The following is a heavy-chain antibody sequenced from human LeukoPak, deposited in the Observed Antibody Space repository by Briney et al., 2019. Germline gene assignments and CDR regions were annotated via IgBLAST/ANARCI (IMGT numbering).Heavy chain of an antibody. J-gene: IGHJ4*02. CDR3: AREYGDQGTRNFDY. V-gene: IGHV4-4*07. CDR2: IYTSGST. Sequence: SETLSLTCTVAGGSISSYYWSWIRQPAGKGLEWIGRIYTSGSTNYSPSLKSRVTMSVDTSKNQFSLKLISVTAADTAVYYCAREYGDQGTRNFDYWGQGSLVTVSS. CDR1: GGSISSYY. D-gene: IGHD4-17*01.